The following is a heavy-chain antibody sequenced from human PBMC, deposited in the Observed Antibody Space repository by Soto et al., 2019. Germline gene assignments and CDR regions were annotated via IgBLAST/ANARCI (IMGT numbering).Heavy chain of an antibody. V-gene: IGHV1-46*01. CDR3: AREGSGPGNWFDH. J-gene: IGHJ5*02. D-gene: IGHD3-10*01. Sequence: XSVKVSCKESGYTFTSYYMHWVRQAPGQGLEWMGIINPSGGSTSYAQKFQGRVTMTRDTSTSTVYMELSSLRSEYTAVYYCAREGSGPGNWFDHWGQGTLVTVSS. CDR2: INPSGGST. CDR1: GYTFTSYY.